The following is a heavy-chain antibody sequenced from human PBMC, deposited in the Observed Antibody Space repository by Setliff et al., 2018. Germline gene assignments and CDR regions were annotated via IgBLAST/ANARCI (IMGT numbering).Heavy chain of an antibody. CDR1: GGSMNSGSYY. CDR3: ARMHIVVVVAARKDSGPFDY. J-gene: IGHJ4*02. Sequence: SSETLSLTCTVSGGSMNSGSYYWSFIRQPAGKGLEWIGQIYTSWSTNYNPSLKSRVTMSVDTSKNQFSLKLSSVTAADTAVYYCARMHIVVVVAARKDSGPFDYWGQGTLVTVSS. CDR2: IYTSWST. D-gene: IGHD2-15*01. V-gene: IGHV4-61*09.